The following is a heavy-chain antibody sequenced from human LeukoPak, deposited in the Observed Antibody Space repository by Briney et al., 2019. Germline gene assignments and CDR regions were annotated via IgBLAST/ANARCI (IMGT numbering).Heavy chain of an antibody. Sequence: GGPLRLSCAASGFTFTNYWMSWVRQAPGKGLEWVADIKQDGSEKYYVDSVKGRFTISRDNAKNSLYLQMNSLRAEDTAIYYCARGPPPPPHYYGSGSYYRGEERYYYYGMDVWGQGTTVTVSS. CDR1: GFTFTNYW. V-gene: IGHV3-7*03. CDR2: IKQDGSEK. CDR3: ARGPPPPPHYYGSGSYYRGEERYYYYGMDV. J-gene: IGHJ6*02. D-gene: IGHD3-10*01.